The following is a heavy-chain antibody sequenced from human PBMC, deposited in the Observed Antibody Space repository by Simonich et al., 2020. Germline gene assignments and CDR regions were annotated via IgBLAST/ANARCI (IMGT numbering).Heavy chain of an antibody. D-gene: IGHD3-22*01. CDR1: GFTFSSYW. J-gene: IGHJ4*02. Sequence: EVQLVESGGGLVQPGGSLRLSCAASGFTFSSYWMHWVRQAPGKGLGWVSRNNSEWSNTSYANSVKGRFTNTRDNAKNTLYLQMNSLRAEDTAVYYFARDPPGDSSGYYNYWGQGTLVTVSS. CDR3: ARDPPGDSSGYYNY. V-gene: IGHV3-74*01. CDR2: NNSEWSNT.